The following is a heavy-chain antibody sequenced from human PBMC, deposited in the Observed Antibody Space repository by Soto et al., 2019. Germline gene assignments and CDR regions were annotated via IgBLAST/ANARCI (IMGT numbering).Heavy chain of an antibody. CDR2: ISYSGST. V-gene: IGHV4-59*13. Sequence: PSETLSLTCTVSGGSSNTYYWSWIRQPPGKGLEWIGYISYSGSTNYNPSLKSRVTISGDTSKSQFSLRLNSVTAADTAVYYCARTHYDFWNGYYYKWFDPWGQGTLVTVSS. J-gene: IGHJ5*02. D-gene: IGHD3-3*01. CDR3: ARTHYDFWNGYYYKWFDP. CDR1: GGSSNTYY.